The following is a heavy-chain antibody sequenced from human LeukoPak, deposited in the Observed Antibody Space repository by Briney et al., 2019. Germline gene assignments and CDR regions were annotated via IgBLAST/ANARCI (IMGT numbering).Heavy chain of an antibody. V-gene: IGHV1-2*02. CDR2: INPNNGGT. J-gene: IGHJ4*02. D-gene: IGHD1-26*01. CDR3: TRRLGGSSEGYDY. Sequence: ASVKVSCKASGHTFTGYYIHWERQAPGQGLEWMGWINPNNGGTKYTQKFLGRVTMTGDTSINTAYMEVTSLRSDDTAVYYCTRRLGGSSEGYDYWGQGTLFTVSS. CDR1: GHTFTGYY.